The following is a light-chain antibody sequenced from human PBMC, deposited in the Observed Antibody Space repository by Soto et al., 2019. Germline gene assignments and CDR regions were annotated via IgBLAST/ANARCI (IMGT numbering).Light chain of an antibody. Sequence: DIQMTQSPSSLSASVGGRVTISCRASQSISTYLNWYQQKPGKAPKLLIYAASSLQSGVPSRFSGSGSGTGFTLTISSLQPEDSATYYCQQSYSAPRTFGQGTKVEIK. CDR1: QSISTY. J-gene: IGKJ1*01. CDR2: AAS. V-gene: IGKV1-39*01. CDR3: QQSYSAPRT.